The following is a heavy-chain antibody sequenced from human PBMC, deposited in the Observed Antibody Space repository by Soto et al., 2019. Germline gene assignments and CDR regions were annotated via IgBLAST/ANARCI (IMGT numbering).Heavy chain of an antibody. CDR3: AKGGGRARGYNYGNTYFDY. J-gene: IGHJ4*02. CDR1: GGSLSGGTNY. Sequence: SETLSLTCTVSGGSLSGGTNYWSWVRQSPGKEMEWIGYIYDRGSTKYNPSRKSRVTISQDTSSNQFSLTMNSVSAEDTAVYYSAKGGGRARGYNYGNTYFDYWGQGTRVTVSS. V-gene: IGHV4-61*01. D-gene: IGHD5-12*01. CDR2: IYDRGST.